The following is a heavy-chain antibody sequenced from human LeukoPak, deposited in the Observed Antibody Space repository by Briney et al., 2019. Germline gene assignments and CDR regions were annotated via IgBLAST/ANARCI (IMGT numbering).Heavy chain of an antibody. CDR1: GFTLSSYW. CDR3: AREVYSSGWSSFDY. Sequence: GGSLRLSCAASGFTLSSYWMHWVRQAPGKGLVCVSRINSDGSSTIHADSVKGRFTISRDNAKNTLYLQMNSLRAEDTAVYYCAREVYSSGWSSFDYWGQGTLVTVSS. D-gene: IGHD6-19*01. CDR2: INSDGSST. J-gene: IGHJ4*02. V-gene: IGHV3-74*01.